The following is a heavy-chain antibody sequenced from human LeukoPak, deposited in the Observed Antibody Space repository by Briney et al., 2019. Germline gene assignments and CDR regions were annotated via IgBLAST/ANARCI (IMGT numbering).Heavy chain of an antibody. CDR3: ARVVAILGTYYFDY. CDR2: INGDGSTT. V-gene: IGHV3-74*01. D-gene: IGHD2-15*01. Sequence: GGSLRLSCAASGFTFTHYWMHWVRQAPGKGLVWVSRINGDGSTTTYADSVKGRFTISRDNAKNSLYLQMNSLRGEDTAVYYCARVVAILGTYYFDYWGQGPLVTVSS. CDR1: GFTFTHYW. J-gene: IGHJ4*02.